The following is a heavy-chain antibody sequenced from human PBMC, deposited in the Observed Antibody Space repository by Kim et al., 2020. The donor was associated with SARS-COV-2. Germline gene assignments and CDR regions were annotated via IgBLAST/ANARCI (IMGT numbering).Heavy chain of an antibody. D-gene: IGHD6-13*01. CDR3: GRGLGIAAAGTLPDY. CDR1: GYTFTSYY. CDR2: INPNGGST. Sequence: ASVKVSCKSSGYTFTSYYMHWVRQAPGQGLEWMGIINPNGGSTSYAQKFQGRVTMTRDTSTSTVYMELSRLRSEDTAFYYCGRGLGIAAAGTLPDYWGQG. J-gene: IGHJ4*02. V-gene: IGHV1-46*01.